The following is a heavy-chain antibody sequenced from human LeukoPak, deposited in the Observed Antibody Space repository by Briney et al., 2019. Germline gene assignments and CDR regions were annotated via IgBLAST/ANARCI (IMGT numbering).Heavy chain of an antibody. CDR2: INPNSGGT. V-gene: IGHV1-2*02. CDR3: ARAGSGWYVNY. Sequence: ASVKVSCKPCRDTFTGYYMHWVRQAPGQGLEWMGWINPNSGGTNYAQKFQGRVTMTRDTSISTAYMELSRLRSDDTAVYYYARAGSGWYVNYWGQGTLVTVSS. J-gene: IGHJ4*02. D-gene: IGHD6-19*01. CDR1: RDTFTGYY.